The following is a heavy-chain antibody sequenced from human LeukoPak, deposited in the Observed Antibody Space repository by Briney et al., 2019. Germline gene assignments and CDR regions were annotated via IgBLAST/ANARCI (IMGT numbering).Heavy chain of an antibody. D-gene: IGHD2-15*01. V-gene: IGHV1-18*01. CDR3: ARDSCSGGSCYIDY. CDR1: GYTFTGYG. CDR2: ISADNADT. J-gene: IGHJ4*02. Sequence: ASVKVSCKASGYTFTGYGISWVRQAPGQGLEWMGWISADNADTNYAQKLQDRVTMTTDTSTGTVYIELRSLRSDDTAVYYCARDSCSGGSCYIDYWGQGTLVTVSS.